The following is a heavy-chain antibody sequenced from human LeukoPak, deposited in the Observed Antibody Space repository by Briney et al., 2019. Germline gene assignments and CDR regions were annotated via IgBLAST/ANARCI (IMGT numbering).Heavy chain of an antibody. D-gene: IGHD1-1*01. CDR1: GGSISNYY. J-gene: IGHJ6*03. V-gene: IGHV4-4*07. CDR3: ATEPTRTPYYYMDV. CDR2: ISSSGSA. Sequence: SETLSLTCTASGGSISNYYWNWIRQPAGKGLEWIGRISSSGSANYNPSLKSRVTLSVDTSRNQLSLILNSVTAADTAVFNCATEPTRTPYYYMDVWGKGTTVIVSS.